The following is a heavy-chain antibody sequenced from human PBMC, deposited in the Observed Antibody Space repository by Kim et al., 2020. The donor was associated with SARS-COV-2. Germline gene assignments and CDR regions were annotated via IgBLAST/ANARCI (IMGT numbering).Heavy chain of an antibody. CDR3: AREMEVPAAKSDEYYYYYYGMDV. V-gene: IGHV1-46*01. CDR1: GYTFTSYY. CDR2: INPSGGGT. J-gene: IGHJ6*02. D-gene: IGHD2-2*01. Sequence: ASVKVSCKASGYTFTSYYMHWVRQAPGQGLEWMGIINPSGGGTSYAQKFQGRVTMTRDSSTSTVYMELTSLRSEDTAVYYCAREMEVPAAKSDEYYYYYYGMDVWGQRTTVTVSS.